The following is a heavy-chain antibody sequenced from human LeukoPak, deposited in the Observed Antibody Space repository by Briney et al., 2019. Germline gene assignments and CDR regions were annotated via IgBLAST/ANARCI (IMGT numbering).Heavy chain of an antibody. J-gene: IGHJ5*02. CDR2: INHSGST. CDR1: GGSFSGYY. Sequence: SETLSLTCAVYGGSFSGYYWSWIRQPPGKGLGWIGEINHSGSTNYNPSLKSRVTISVDTSKNQFSLKLSSVTAADTAVYYCASKPATYYYDSSGFWFDPWGQGTLVTVSS. V-gene: IGHV4-34*01. CDR3: ASKPATYYYDSSGFWFDP. D-gene: IGHD3-22*01.